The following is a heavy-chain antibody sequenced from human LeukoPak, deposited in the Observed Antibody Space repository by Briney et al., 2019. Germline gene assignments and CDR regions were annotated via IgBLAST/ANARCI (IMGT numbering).Heavy chain of an antibody. CDR2: IYYSRNT. CDR3: ARQTGSGLFILP. CDR1: GISISSSNSY. V-gene: IGHV4-39*01. D-gene: IGHD3/OR15-3a*01. J-gene: IGHJ4*02. Sequence: SETLSLTCTVSGISISSSNSYWGWIRQPPGKGLEWIGSIYYSRNTYYNASLKSQVSISIDTSKNQFSLRLTSVTAADTAVYYCARQTGSGLFILPGGQGTLVTVSS.